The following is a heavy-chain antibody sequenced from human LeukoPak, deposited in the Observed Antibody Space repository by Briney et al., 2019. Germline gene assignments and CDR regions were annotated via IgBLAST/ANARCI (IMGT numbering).Heavy chain of an antibody. CDR2: INPNSGVT. CDR1: GYSFTSYW. V-gene: IGHV1-2*02. Sequence: PGASLKISCKGSGYSFTSYWIGWVRQAPGQGLGWMGWINPNSGVTKFAQQFQGRVTMTWDTSVSTAYMELSRLTSDDTAMYYCARFGVVTNDAFDIWGQGTMVTISS. D-gene: IGHD3-3*01. CDR3: ARFGVVTNDAFDI. J-gene: IGHJ3*02.